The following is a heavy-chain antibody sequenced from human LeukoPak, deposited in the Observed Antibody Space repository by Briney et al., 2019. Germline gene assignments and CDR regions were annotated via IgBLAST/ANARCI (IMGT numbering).Heavy chain of an antibody. CDR2: INAGNGNT. CDR3: ARGELGFYYYYGMDV. D-gene: IGHD7-27*01. CDR1: GYTFTSYA. J-gene: IGHJ6*02. Sequence: ASVKVSCKASGYTFTSYAMHWMRQAPGQRLEWMGWINAGNGNTKYSQKFQGRVTITRDTSASTAYMELSSLRSEDTAVYYCARGELGFYYYYGMDVWGQGTTVTVSS. V-gene: IGHV1-3*01.